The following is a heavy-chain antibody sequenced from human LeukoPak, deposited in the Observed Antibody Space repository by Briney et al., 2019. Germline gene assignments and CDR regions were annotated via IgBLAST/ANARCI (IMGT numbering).Heavy chain of an antibody. Sequence: PGWSLLLSGAAAGFSVSSNYMSWVRQAPGKGLEGVSVIYSGGSTYYADSVKGRFTISRDNAKNTLYLQMNSLRAEDTGVYYCARDYGECGDSYYYYYNGMDGWGKGTTVTVSS. CDR3: ARDYGECGDSYYYYYNGMDG. CDR1: GFSVSSNY. V-gene: IGHV3-53*01. D-gene: IGHD4-17*01. J-gene: IGHJ6*04. CDR2: IYSGGST.